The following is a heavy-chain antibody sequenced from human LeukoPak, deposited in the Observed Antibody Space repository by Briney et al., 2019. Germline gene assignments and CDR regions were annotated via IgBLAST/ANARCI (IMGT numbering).Heavy chain of an antibody. CDR1: GFTFSSYS. V-gene: IGHV3-48*01. CDR3: ARAGFDSY. J-gene: IGHJ4*02. D-gene: IGHD3-22*01. CDR2: ISSSSSTI. Sequence: GGSLRLSCAASGFTFSSYSMNWVRQAPGKGLEWVSYISSSSSTIYYADSVKGRFTISRDNAKNSLYLQMNSLRAEDTAVYYCARAGFDSYWGQGTLVTVSS.